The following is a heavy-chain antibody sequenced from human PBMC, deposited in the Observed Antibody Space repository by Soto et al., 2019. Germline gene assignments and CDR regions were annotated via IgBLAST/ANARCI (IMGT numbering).Heavy chain of an antibody. J-gene: IGHJ4*02. CDR2: IYNGERT. V-gene: IGHV4-59*01. CDR3: AQTTGWPGFDY. Sequence: QVHLQESGPGLVKPSETMSLTCTASGASIRNFYWNWVRQFPGKGLEWIGHIYNGERTNYNPSLKSRVTISVDASKNQFSLKLSSVTVADTAGYYCAQTTGWPGFDYWGQGTLVTGSS. D-gene: IGHD6-19*01. CDR1: GASIRNFY.